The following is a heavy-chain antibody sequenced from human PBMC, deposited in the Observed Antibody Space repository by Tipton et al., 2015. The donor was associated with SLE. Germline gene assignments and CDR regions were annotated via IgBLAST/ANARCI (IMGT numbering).Heavy chain of an antibody. CDR2: IYYSGST. V-gene: IGHV4-39*07. CDR3: ASYGAKSFDY. D-gene: IGHD4/OR15-4a*01. J-gene: IGHJ4*02. Sequence: TLSLTCTVSGGSISSGSYYWGWIRQPPGKGLEWIGSIYYSGSTNYNPSLKSRVTISVDTSKNQFSLKLSSVTAADTAVYYCASYGAKSFDYWGQGTLVTVSS. CDR1: GGSISSGSYY.